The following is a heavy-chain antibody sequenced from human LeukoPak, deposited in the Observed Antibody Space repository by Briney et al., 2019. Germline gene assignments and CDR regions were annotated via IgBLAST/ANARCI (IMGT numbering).Heavy chain of an antibody. V-gene: IGHV3-30*03. CDR2: ISYDGTNK. J-gene: IGHJ4*02. CDR3: ARDPLGDYYFDY. Sequence: PGGSLRLSCAASGFTFSSYGMHWVRQAPGKGLEWVAVISYDGTNKYYADSVKGRFTISRDNAKNSLYLQMNSLRAEDTAVYYCARDPLGDYYFDYWGQGTLVTVSS. CDR1: GFTFSSYG. D-gene: IGHD3-10*01.